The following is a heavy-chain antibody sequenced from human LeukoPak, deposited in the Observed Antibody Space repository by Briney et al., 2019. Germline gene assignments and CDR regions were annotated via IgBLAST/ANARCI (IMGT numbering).Heavy chain of an antibody. D-gene: IGHD5-12*01. CDR2: INHSGST. J-gene: IGHJ4*02. Sequence: SETLSLTCAVYGGSFSGYYWSWIRQPPGKGLEWIGEINHSGSTNYNPSLKSRVTISVDTSKNQFSLKLSSVTAADTAVYYWARGRGYSGYDRRYFDYWGQGTLVTVSS. V-gene: IGHV4-34*01. CDR3: ARGRGYSGYDRRYFDY. CDR1: GGSFSGYY.